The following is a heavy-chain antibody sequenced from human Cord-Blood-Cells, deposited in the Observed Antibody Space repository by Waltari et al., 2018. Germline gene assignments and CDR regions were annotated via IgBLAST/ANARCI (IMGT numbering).Heavy chain of an antibody. D-gene: IGHD6-6*01. Sequence: QVQLQESGPGLVKPSQTLSLTCTVPGGSISSGGYYWSWIRQHPGKGLEWIGYIYYGGSTYYNPSLKSRVTISVDTSKNQFSLKLSSVTAADTAVYYCAGTSIAARKLGAFDIWGQGTMVTVSS. CDR2: IYYGGST. J-gene: IGHJ3*02. CDR3: AGTSIAARKLGAFDI. CDR1: GGSISSGGYY. V-gene: IGHV4-31*03.